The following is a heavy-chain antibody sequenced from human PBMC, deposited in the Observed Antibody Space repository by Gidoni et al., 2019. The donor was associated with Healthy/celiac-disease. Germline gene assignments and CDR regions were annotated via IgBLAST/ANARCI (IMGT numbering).Heavy chain of an antibody. CDR2: ISSSSSYI. CDR3: ARAPLGICSGGSCYSSWFDP. CDR1: GFTFSSYS. D-gene: IGHD2-15*01. V-gene: IGHV3-21*01. Sequence: EVQLVESGGGLVKPGGSLRLSCAASGFTFSSYSMNWVRQAPGKGLEGVSSISSSSSYIYYADSVKGRFTISRDNAKNSLYLQMNSLRAEDTAVYYCARAPLGICSGGSCYSSWFDPWGQGTLVTVSS. J-gene: IGHJ5*02.